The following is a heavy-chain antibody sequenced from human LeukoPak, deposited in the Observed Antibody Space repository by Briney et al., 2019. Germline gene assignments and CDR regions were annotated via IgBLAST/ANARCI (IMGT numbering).Heavy chain of an antibody. CDR2: IKSKTDGGTT. CDR3: TRGYCSGGSCYSADPEAIDY. V-gene: IGHV3-15*01. J-gene: IGHJ4*02. CDR1: GFTFSNAW. Sequence: PGGSLRLSCAASGFTFSNAWMSWVRQAPGKGLEWVGRIKSKTDGGTTDYAAPVKGRFTISRDDSKNTLYLQMNSLKTEDTAVYYCTRGYCSGGSCYSADPEAIDYWGQGTLVTVSS. D-gene: IGHD2-15*01.